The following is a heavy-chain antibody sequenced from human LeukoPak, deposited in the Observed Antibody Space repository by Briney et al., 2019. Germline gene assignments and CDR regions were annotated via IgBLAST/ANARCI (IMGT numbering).Heavy chain of an antibody. V-gene: IGHV3-74*01. CDR3: VRGNDYGGPHY. CDR2: IDRDGGRI. Sequence: PGGSLRLSCAVSGFTFSSYWMHWIRQAPGKGLVWVSRIDRDGGRINYADSVKGRFTISRDNGKNTLFLQMNSLRAEDAAVYYCVRGNDYGGPHYWGQGTLVTVSS. J-gene: IGHJ4*02. D-gene: IGHD4-23*01. CDR1: GFTFSSYW.